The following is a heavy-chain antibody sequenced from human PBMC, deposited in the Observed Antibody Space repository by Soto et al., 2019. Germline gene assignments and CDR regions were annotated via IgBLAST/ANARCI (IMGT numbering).Heavy chain of an antibody. D-gene: IGHD3-9*01. V-gene: IGHV1-46*01. CDR3: GRIAGLGLTYFDF. CDR1: RYTFTNFH. J-gene: IGHJ4*02. CDR2: INPSSGAA. Sequence: QVQLVQSGAEVEKPGASVTLSCKASRYTFTNFHMHWVRQAPGQGLERLGVINPSSGAATYQQKFQGRVTMTRDTSTSTVYMVLSVLRSEDTAVYYCGRIAGLGLTYFDFWGQGTPVTVSS.